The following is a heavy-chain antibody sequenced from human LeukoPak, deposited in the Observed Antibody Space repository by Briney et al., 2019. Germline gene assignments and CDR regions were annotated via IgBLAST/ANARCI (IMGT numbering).Heavy chain of an antibody. CDR1: GGSISPYY. Sequence: SETLSLTCTVSGGSISPYYWSWIRQPPGKGLEWIGYIFHTGSGSTSHNPSLKSRVTISVDTSKNQFSLNLNSVTAADTAVYYCARHAVYAGSGWAFDYWGQGTLVTVSS. CDR3: ARHAVYAGSGWAFDY. CDR2: IFHTGSGST. J-gene: IGHJ4*02. D-gene: IGHD6-19*01. V-gene: IGHV4-59*08.